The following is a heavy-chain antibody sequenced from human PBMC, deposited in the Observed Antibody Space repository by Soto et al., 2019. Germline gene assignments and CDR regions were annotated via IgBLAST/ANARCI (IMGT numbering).Heavy chain of an antibody. V-gene: IGHV1-2*04. CDR1: GYTFTGYY. CDR3: ARDGGISCSSTSCFGHPTPGWFDP. J-gene: IGHJ5*02. D-gene: IGHD2-2*01. Sequence: GASVKVSCKASGYTFTGYYMHWVRQAPGQGLEWMGWINPNSGGTNYAQKFQGWVTMTRDTSISTAYMELSRLRSDDTAVYYCARDGGISCSSTSCFGHPTPGWFDPWGQGTLVTVSS. CDR2: INPNSGGT.